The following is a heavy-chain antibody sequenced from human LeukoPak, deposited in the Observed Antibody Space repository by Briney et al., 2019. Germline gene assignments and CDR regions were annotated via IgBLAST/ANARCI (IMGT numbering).Heavy chain of an antibody. J-gene: IGHJ2*01. CDR2: INHSGST. CDR1: GFTFSSYE. CDR3: ARTYGGDWYFDL. V-gene: IGHV4-34*01. D-gene: IGHD4-23*01. Sequence: PGGSLRLSCAASGFTFSSYEMNWVRQPPGKGLEWIGEINHSGSTNYNPSLKSRVTISVDTSKNQFSLKLSSVTAADTAVYYCARTYGGDWYFDLWGRGTLVTVAS.